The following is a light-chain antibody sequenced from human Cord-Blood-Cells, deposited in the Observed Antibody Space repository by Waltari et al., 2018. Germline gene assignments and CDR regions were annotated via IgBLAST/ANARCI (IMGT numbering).Light chain of an antibody. CDR3: CSYAGSYTWV. CDR1: SSDVVSYNL. Sequence: QSALTQPASVSGSPGQSITISCTGTSSDVVSYNLVSWYQQHPGKAPKLMIYDVSKRPSGVPDRFSGSKSGNTASLTISGLQAEDEADYYCCSYAGSYTWVFGGGTKLTVL. CDR2: DVS. V-gene: IGLV2-11*01. J-gene: IGLJ3*02.